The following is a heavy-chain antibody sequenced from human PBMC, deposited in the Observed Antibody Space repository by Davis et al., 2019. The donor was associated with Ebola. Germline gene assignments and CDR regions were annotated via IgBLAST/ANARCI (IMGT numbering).Heavy chain of an antibody. Sequence: ASVKVSCKASGYTFTSYGISWVRQAPGQGLEWMGWISAYNGNTNYAQKLQGRVTMTTDTSTSTAYMELSSLRSEDTAVYYCARDRGTGSYYAFDPWGQGTLVTVSS. CDR1: GYTFTSYG. CDR2: ISAYNGNT. CDR3: ARDRGTGSYYAFDP. V-gene: IGHV1-18*01. D-gene: IGHD1-26*01. J-gene: IGHJ5*02.